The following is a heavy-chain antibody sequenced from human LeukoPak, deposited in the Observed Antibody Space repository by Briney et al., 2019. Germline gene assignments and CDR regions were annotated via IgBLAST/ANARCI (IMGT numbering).Heavy chain of an antibody. Sequence: GGSLRLSCAASGFTFSSYSMNWVRQAPGEGLEWVSSISSSSSYIYYADSVKGRFTISRDNAKNSLYLQMNSLRAEDTAVYYCARDRHCSSTSCYVNWFDPWGQGTLVTVSS. J-gene: IGHJ5*02. CDR3: ARDRHCSSTSCYVNWFDP. V-gene: IGHV3-21*01. CDR1: GFTFSSYS. D-gene: IGHD2-2*01. CDR2: ISSSSSYI.